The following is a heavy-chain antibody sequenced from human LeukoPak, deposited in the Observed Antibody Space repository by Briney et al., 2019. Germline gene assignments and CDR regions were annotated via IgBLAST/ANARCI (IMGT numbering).Heavy chain of an antibody. CDR1: GYTLTELS. CDR3: ATRGGSGRFSENWFDP. J-gene: IGHJ5*02. D-gene: IGHD3-10*01. V-gene: IGHV1-24*01. Sequence: ASVTVSCTVSGYTLTELSMHWVRQAPGKGLEWMGGFDPEDGETIYAQKFQGRVTMTEDTSTDTAYMELSSLRSEDTAVYYCATRGGSGRFSENWFDPWGQGTLVTVSS. CDR2: FDPEDGET.